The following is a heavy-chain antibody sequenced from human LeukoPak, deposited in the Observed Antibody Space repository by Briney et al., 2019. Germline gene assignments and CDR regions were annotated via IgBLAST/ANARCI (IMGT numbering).Heavy chain of an antibody. Sequence: PSETLSLTCTVSADSLSSGGHYWAWIRQLPGKGLESIGFIHHSGSSRHNPSLKDRVAISVDASRKQFALRLSSVSAADTAIYYCARGGNRFGGFYFDYWGQGIQVIVSS. J-gene: IGHJ4*02. V-gene: IGHV4-31*03. CDR3: ARGGNRFGGFYFDY. CDR1: ADSLSSGGHY. D-gene: IGHD3-10*01. CDR2: IHHSGSS.